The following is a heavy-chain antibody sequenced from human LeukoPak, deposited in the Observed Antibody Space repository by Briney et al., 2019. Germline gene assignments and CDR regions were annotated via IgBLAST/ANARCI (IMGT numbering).Heavy chain of an antibody. Sequence: GRSLRLSCAASGFTFDDYAMHWVRHAPGKGLEWVSGISWNSGSICYADSVKGRFTISRDNTKNSLYLQMNSLRAEDTALYYCAKDLSYYYDSSGLDYWGQGTLVTVSS. J-gene: IGHJ4*02. CDR3: AKDLSYYYDSSGLDY. CDR2: ISWNSGSI. D-gene: IGHD3-22*01. V-gene: IGHV3-9*01. CDR1: GFTFDDYA.